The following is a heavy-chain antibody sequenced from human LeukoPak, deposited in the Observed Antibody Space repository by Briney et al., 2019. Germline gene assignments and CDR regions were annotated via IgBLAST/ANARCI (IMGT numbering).Heavy chain of an antibody. V-gene: IGHV3-21*01. CDR2: ISSSSSYI. CDR3: ARDLGYCSSTSCPKYGMDV. CDR1: GFTFSDYS. Sequence: GGSLRLSCAASGFTFSDYSMNWVRQAPGKGLEWVSSISSSSSYIYYADSVKGRFTISRDNAKNSLYLQMNSLRAEDTAVYYCARDLGYCSSTSCPKYGMDVWGQGTTVTVSS. D-gene: IGHD2-2*01. J-gene: IGHJ6*02.